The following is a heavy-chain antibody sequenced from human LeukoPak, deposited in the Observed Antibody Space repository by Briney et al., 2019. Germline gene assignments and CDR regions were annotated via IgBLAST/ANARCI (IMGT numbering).Heavy chain of an antibody. CDR2: ISGSGGST. CDR1: GFTFSSYA. Sequence: GGSLRLSCAASGFTFSSYAMSWVRQAPGKGLEWVSAISGSGGSTYYADSVKGRFTISRDNSKNTLYLQINSLRAEDTAVYYCATYDRITIFGVVRGTRKFDYWGQGTLVTVSS. CDR3: ATYDRITIFGVVRGTRKFDY. D-gene: IGHD3-3*01. V-gene: IGHV3-23*01. J-gene: IGHJ4*02.